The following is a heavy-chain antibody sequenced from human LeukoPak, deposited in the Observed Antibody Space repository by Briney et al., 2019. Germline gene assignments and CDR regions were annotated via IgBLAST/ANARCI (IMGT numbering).Heavy chain of an antibody. V-gene: IGHV3-23*01. CDR3: AIDPNWGTHS. Sequence: PGGSLRLSCAASGFTFSTYTMYWVRHPPGKRLEWVSIIGSSGGGIHYADSVKGRFTISRDNSKNALYLQMNSLRVEDTGVYYCAIDPNWGTHSWGQGVLVTVSS. D-gene: IGHD7-27*01. J-gene: IGHJ4*02. CDR1: GFTFSTYT. CDR2: IGSSGGGI.